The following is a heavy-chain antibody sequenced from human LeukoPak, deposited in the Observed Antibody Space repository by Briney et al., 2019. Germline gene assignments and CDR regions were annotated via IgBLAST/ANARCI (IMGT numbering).Heavy chain of an antibody. V-gene: IGHV4-61*08. J-gene: IGHJ4*02. D-gene: IGHD3-22*01. CDR3: ATPFRYDSSGYFY. Sequence: SETLSLTCTVSGGSVTSGAYYWSWIRQPPGKGLEWIGYMYYSGSTNYKSSLKSRASISVDTSKNQFSLRLNSVTAADTAVYYCATPFRYDSSGYFYWGQGTLVTVSS. CDR1: GGSVTSGAYY. CDR2: MYYSGST.